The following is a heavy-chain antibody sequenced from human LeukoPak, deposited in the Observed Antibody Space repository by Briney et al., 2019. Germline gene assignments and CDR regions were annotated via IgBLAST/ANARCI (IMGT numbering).Heavy chain of an antibody. CDR3: ARGPSSSWPRDDNWFDP. CDR2: IYSGGST. CDR1: GFTFSSYA. D-gene: IGHD6-13*01. J-gene: IGHJ5*02. V-gene: IGHV3-53*01. Sequence: GGSLRLSCAASGFTFSSYAMSWVRQAPGKGLEWVSVIYSGGSTYYADSVKGRFTISRDNSKNTLYLQMNSLRAEDTAVYYCARGPSSSWPRDDNWFDPWGQGTLVTVSS.